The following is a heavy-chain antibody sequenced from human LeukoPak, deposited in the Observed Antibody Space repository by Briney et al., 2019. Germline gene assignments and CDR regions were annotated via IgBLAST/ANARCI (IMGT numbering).Heavy chain of an antibody. V-gene: IGHV3-21*01. Sequence: GGSLRLSCLGSGFAFNSYTMNWVRQAPGKGLEWVSTIGPVSSNIWIADSLKGRFTISRDNSENSLYLQMNSLRAEATAVYYCVRNVSRRMGMAVWGQGPTVTVSS. CDR3: VRNVSRRMGMAV. CDR2: IGPVSSNI. CDR1: GFAFNSYT. D-gene: IGHD2-15*01. J-gene: IGHJ6*02.